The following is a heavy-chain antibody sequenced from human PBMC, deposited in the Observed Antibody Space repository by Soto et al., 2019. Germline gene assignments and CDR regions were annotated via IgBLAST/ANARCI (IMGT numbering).Heavy chain of an antibody. J-gene: IGHJ6*02. CDR1: GFTFSSYG. CDR3: ARDLGYSYGYGRSHYYYGLDV. CDR2: ISYDGSNK. D-gene: IGHD5-18*01. Sequence: GGSLRLSCAASGFTFSSYGMHWVRQAPGKGLEWVAVISYDGSNKYYADSVKGRFTISRDNSKNTLYLQMNSLRAEDTAVYYCARDLGYSYGYGRSHYYYGLDVWGQGTTVTVSS. V-gene: IGHV3-30*03.